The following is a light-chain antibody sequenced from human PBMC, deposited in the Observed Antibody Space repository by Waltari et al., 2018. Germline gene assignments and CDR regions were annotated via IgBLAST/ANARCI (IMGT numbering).Light chain of an antibody. Sequence: QSVLTQPPSVSGAPGQRVTISCTGSSSNIGAGYDVHWFQQLPGSAPKLLIYANSKRPSGRPDGCSGSKSGTSASLAISGLQAEDEADYHCQSYDSSLSGAWVFGGGTKLTVL. CDR1: SSNIGAGYD. CDR3: QSYDSSLSGAWV. CDR2: ANS. J-gene: IGLJ3*02. V-gene: IGLV1-40*01.